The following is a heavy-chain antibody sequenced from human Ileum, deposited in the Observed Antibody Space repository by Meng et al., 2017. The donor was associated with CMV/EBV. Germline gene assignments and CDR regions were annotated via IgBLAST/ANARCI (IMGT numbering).Heavy chain of an antibody. CDR3: SSLGDY. D-gene: IGHD3-16*01. CDR1: GLTFSSYG. V-gene: IGHV3-30*02. J-gene: IGHJ4*02. CDR2: VRSDGSNK. Sequence: QVARVEAGGGVVQPGGSLRLSCAVSGLTFSSYGMHWVRQAPGKGLEWVAFVRSDGSNKYYADSVKGRFTISRDNSENTLFLQMNSLRADDTAVYYCSSLGDYWGQGTLVTVLL.